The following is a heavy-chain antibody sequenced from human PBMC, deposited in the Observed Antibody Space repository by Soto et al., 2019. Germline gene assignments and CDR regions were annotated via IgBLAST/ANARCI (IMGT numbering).Heavy chain of an antibody. CDR3: ARPPSSVEPY. CDR1: GFTFSSYS. Sequence: GESLRLSCAASGFTFSSYSMNWVRQAPGKGLEWVSSISSSSSYIYYADSVKGRFTISRDNAKNSLYLQMNSLRAEDTAVYYCARPPSSVEPYWGQGTLVTVSS. CDR2: ISSSSSYI. V-gene: IGHV3-21*01. J-gene: IGHJ4*02. D-gene: IGHD6-13*01.